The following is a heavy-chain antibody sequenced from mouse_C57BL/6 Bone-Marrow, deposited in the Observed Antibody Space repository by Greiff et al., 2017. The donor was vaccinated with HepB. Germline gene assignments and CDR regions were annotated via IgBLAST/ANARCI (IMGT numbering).Heavy chain of an antibody. J-gene: IGHJ4*01. CDR2: IHPNSGST. V-gene: IGHV1-64*01. D-gene: IGHD1-1*01. CDR1: GYTFTSYW. CDR3: ARSPSYYYGSSYVTYYAMDY. Sequence: QVQLKQPGAELVKPGASVKLSCKASGYTFTSYWMHWVKQRPGQGLEWIGMIHPNSGSTNYNEKFKSKATLTVDKSSSTAYMQLSSLTSEDSAVYYCARSPSYYYGSSYVTYYAMDYWGQGTSVTVSS.